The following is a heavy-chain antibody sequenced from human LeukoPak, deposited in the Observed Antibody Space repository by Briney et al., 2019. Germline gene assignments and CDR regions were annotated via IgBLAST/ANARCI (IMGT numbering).Heavy chain of an antibody. J-gene: IGHJ3*02. CDR2: INHSGST. CDR3: ARGPYSYDSSGAFDI. D-gene: IGHD3-22*01. Sequence: SETLSLTCAVYGGSFSDYYWSWIRQPPGKGLEWIGEINHSGSTNSNPSLKSRVTISIDTSENQFSLKLSSVTAADTAVYFCARGPYSYDSSGAFDIWGQGTMVTVSS. CDR1: GGSFSDYY. V-gene: IGHV4-34*01.